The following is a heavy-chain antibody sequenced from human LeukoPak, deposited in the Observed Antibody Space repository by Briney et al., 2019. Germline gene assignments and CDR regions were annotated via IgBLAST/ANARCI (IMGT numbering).Heavy chain of an antibody. CDR2: INPKGGGS. D-gene: IGHD1-20*01. Sequence: ASVKVSCKASEYTFTDYSMHWVRQAPGQGLEWMGRINPKGGGSNSAQKFQGRVTMTRDTSISTACMELSRLTSDDTAVYYCARGGNWNDFGVWGQGTLVTVSS. V-gene: IGHV1-2*06. CDR1: EYTFTDYS. J-gene: IGHJ4*02. CDR3: ARGGNWNDFGV.